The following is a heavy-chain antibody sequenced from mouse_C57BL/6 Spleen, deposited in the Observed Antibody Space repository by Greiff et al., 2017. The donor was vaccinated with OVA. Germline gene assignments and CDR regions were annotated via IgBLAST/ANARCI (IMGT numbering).Heavy chain of an antibody. Sequence: VQLQQSGAELVRPGTSVKVSCKASGYAFTNYLIEWVKQRPGQGLEWIGVINPGSGGTNYNEQFKGKATLTADKSSSTAYMQLSSLTSEDSAVYFCARSGYDAMDYWGQGTSVTVSS. CDR1: GYAFTNYL. D-gene: IGHD1-3*01. J-gene: IGHJ4*01. CDR2: INPGSGGT. CDR3: ARSGYDAMDY. V-gene: IGHV1-54*01.